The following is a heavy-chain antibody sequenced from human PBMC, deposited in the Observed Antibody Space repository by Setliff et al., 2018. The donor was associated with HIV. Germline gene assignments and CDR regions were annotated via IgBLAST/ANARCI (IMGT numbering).Heavy chain of an antibody. CDR1: GFTFSNSW. CDR3: SINSPLSS. Sequence: PGGSLRLSCAASGFTFSNSWMTWVRQAPGKGLGWVGRIKTKTQRGTTDYAAPAKGRFIVSRDDSKNTLYLQMNSLKIEDTALYFCSINSPLSSWGQGTLVTVSS. D-gene: IGHD6-6*01. CDR2: IKTKTQRGTT. V-gene: IGHV3-15*01. J-gene: IGHJ4*02.